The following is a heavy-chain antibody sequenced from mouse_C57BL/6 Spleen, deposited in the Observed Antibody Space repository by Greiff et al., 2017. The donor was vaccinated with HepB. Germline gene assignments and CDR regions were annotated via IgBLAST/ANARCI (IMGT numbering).Heavy chain of an antibody. Sequence: QVQLQQPGAELVKPGASVKLSCKASGYTFTSYWMHWVKQRPGQGLEWIGMIHPNSGSTNYNEKFKSKATLTVDKSSSTAYMQLSSLTSEDSAVYYCARSRGYDEHYFDYWGQGTTLTVSS. V-gene: IGHV1-64*01. CDR3: ARSRGYDEHYFDY. CDR1: GYTFTSYW. D-gene: IGHD2-2*01. J-gene: IGHJ2*01. CDR2: IHPNSGST.